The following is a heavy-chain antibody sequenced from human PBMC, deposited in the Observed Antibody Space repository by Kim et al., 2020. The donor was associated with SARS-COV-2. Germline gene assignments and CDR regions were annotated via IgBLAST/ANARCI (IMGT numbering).Heavy chain of an antibody. D-gene: IGHD7-27*01. V-gene: IGHV3-30-3*01. J-gene: IGHJ6*02. CDR3: ARDLTALSYYYYGMDV. CDR1: GFTFSTYA. CDR2: ISYDESNE. Sequence: GGSLRLSYAASGFTFSTYAMYWVRQAPGKGLEWVALISYDESNEYYADSVKGRFTISRDNSKNTLSLQMNSLRAEDTAVYYCARDLTALSYYYYGMDVWGQGTTVIVSS.